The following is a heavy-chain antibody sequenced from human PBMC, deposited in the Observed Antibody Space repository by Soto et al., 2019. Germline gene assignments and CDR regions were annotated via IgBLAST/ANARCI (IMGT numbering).Heavy chain of an antibody. D-gene: IGHD3-16*01. CDR3: AHSPWGAAPDY. V-gene: IGHV2-5*01. CDR1: GFSVSARGVG. CDR2: IYWNDDK. J-gene: IGHJ4*02. Sequence: SGPTLVNPTQTLTLTCALSGFSVSARGVGVGWIRQPPGKAMEWLEIIYWNDDKLYRPSLQSRLTITKDTSKNQVVLTMTNTDPVDTATYYCAHSPWGAAPDYWGQGTPVTVSS.